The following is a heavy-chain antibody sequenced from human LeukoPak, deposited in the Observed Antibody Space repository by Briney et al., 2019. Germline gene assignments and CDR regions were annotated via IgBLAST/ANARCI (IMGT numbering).Heavy chain of an antibody. CDR2: IIPIFGTA. V-gene: IGHV1-69*05. D-gene: IGHD3-10*01. CDR1: GGTFSSYA. CDR3: ARSYGSGSYNPYYYYMDV. Sequence: ASVKVSCKASGGTFSSYAISWVRQAPGQGLEWMGGIIPIFGTANYAQKFQGRVTITTDESTSTAYMELSSLRSEDTAVYYCARSYGSGSYNPYYYYMDVWGKGTTVTVSS. J-gene: IGHJ6*03.